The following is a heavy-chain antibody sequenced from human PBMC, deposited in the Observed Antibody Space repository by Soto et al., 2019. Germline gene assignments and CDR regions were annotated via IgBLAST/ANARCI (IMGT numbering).Heavy chain of an antibody. Sequence: LVNPTQTLTLTCTFSGFSLSTSGMCVSWIRQPPGKGLEWIGYISYSGSTNYNPSLKSRVTILVHTSKNHFSLSLSSVTAVDTAVYYCARDRGYDYGHYFDYWGQGTPVTVS. CDR3: ARDRGYDYGHYFDY. V-gene: IGHV4-61*03. J-gene: IGHJ4*02. CDR2: ISYSGST. D-gene: IGHD5-18*01. CDR1: GFSLSTSGMC.